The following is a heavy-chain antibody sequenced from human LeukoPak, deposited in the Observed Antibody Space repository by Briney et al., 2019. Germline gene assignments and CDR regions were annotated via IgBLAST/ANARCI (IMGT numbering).Heavy chain of an antibody. V-gene: IGHV3-21*01. CDR2: ISSSSSYI. CDR3: ARDMTNYYGSGSYYLDGGY. CDR1: GFTFSSYS. J-gene: IGHJ4*02. Sequence: GGSLRLSCAASGFTFSSYSMNWVRQAPGKGLEWVSSISSSSSYIYYADSVKGRFTISRDNAKNSLYLQMSSLRAEDTAVYYCARDMTNYYGSGSYYLDGGYWGQGTLVTVSS. D-gene: IGHD3-10*01.